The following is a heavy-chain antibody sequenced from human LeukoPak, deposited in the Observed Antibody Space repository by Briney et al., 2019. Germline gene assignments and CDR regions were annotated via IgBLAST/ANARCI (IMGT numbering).Heavy chain of an antibody. CDR2: IRYDGSNK. D-gene: IGHD4-17*01. J-gene: IGHJ4*02. CDR1: GFTFNNYG. CDR3: ARDGGGHDYGDLLDY. V-gene: IGHV3-30*02. Sequence: GGSLRLSCAASGFTFNNYGMHWVRQAPGKGLEWVAFIRYDGSNKYYADSVKGRFTISRDNSKNTLYLQMNSLRAEDTAVYYCARDGGGHDYGDLLDYWGQGTLVTVSS.